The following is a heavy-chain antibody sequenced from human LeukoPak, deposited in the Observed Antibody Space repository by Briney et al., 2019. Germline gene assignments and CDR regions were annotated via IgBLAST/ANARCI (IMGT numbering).Heavy chain of an antibody. CDR2: INPSGGST. Sequence: GASVKVSCKASGYTFTSYYMHWVRQAPGRGLEWMGIINPSGGSTSYAQKFQGRVTMTRDTSTSTVYMELSSLRSEDTAVYYCARRGAYYYDSSGYSNFDYWGQGTLVTVSS. J-gene: IGHJ4*02. D-gene: IGHD3-22*01. V-gene: IGHV1-46*01. CDR1: GYTFTSYY. CDR3: ARRGAYYYDSSGYSNFDY.